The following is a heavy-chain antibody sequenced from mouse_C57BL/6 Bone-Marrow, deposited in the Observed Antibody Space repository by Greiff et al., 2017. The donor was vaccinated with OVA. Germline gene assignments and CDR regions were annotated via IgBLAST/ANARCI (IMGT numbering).Heavy chain of an antibody. CDR3: ARERDYYGSPPWFAY. CDR2: ISYDGSN. D-gene: IGHD1-1*01. V-gene: IGHV3-6*01. J-gene: IGHJ3*01. CDR1: GYSITSGYY. Sequence: ESGPGLVKPSQSLSLTCSVTGYSITSGYYWNWIRQFPGNKLEWMGYISYDGSNNYNPSLKNRISITRDTSKNQFFLKLNSVTTEDTATYYCARERDYYGSPPWFAYWGQGTLVTVSA.